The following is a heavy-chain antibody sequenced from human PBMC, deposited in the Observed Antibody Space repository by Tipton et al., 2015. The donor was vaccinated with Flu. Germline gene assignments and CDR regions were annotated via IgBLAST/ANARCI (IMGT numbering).Heavy chain of an antibody. CDR1: GYSISSGYY. CDR3: AGQRLILDDSSGYYDY. Sequence: LRLSCAVSGYSISSGYYWGWIRQPPGKGLEWIGSIYHSGSTYYNPSLKSRVTISLDTSKNQFSLKLSSVTAADTAVYYCAGQRLILDDSSGYYDYWGQGTLVTVSS. V-gene: IGHV4-38-2*01. CDR2: IYHSGST. D-gene: IGHD3-22*01. J-gene: IGHJ4*02.